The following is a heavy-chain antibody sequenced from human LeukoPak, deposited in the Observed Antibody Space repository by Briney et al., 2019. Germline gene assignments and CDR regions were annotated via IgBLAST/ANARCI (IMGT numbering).Heavy chain of an antibody. V-gene: IGHV1-2*02. CDR3: ASMKEAYNWNYIYY. D-gene: IGHD1-20*01. Sequence: GASVKVSCKASGYTFTGYYMHWVRQAPGQGLEWMGWINPNSGGTNYAQKFQGRVTMTRDTSISTAYMELSRLRSDDTAVYYCASMKEAYNWNYIYYWGQGTLVTVSS. CDR1: GYTFTGYY. CDR2: INPNSGGT. J-gene: IGHJ4*02.